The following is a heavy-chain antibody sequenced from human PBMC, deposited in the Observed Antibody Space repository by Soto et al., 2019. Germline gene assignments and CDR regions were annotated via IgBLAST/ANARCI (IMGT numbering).Heavy chain of an antibody. Sequence: PGESLKISCKGSGYSFTSYWIGWVRQMPGKGLEWMGIIYPGDSDTRYSPSFQGQVTISADKSISTAYLQWSSLKASDTAMYYCARLYYYDSSGYYYPNHFDYWGQGTLVTVSS. CDR3: ARLYYYDSSGYYYPNHFDY. V-gene: IGHV5-51*01. CDR2: IYPGDSDT. CDR1: GYSFTSYW. J-gene: IGHJ4*02. D-gene: IGHD3-22*01.